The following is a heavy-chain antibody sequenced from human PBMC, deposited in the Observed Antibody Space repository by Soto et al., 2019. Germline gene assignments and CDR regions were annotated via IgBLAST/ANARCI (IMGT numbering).Heavy chain of an antibody. CDR1: GYTFTSYA. D-gene: IGHD3-22*01. CDR2: INAGNGNT. CDR3: ARGFDYCDSSGSAHFDY. J-gene: IGHJ4*02. V-gene: IGHV1-3*01. Sequence: QVQLVQSGAEVKKPGASVKVSCKASGYTFTSYAMHWVRQAPGQRLEWMGWINAGNGNTKYSQKFQGRVTITRDTSASTAYMELSSLRSEDTAVYYCARGFDYCDSSGSAHFDYWGQGTLVTVSS.